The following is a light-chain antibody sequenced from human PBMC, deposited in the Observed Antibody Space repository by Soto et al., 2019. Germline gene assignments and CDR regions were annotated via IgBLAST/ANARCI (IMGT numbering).Light chain of an antibody. CDR2: VVN. V-gene: IGLV2-14*01. J-gene: IGLJ1*01. CDR1: SSDVGLYDY. Sequence: QSALTQPASVSVSPGQSITISCTGTSSDVGLYDYVSWYQQHPGKAPKLMIYVVNQRPSGFSTRFSGSKFGNTASLTISGLQAVYEADYYCSSHTSSSTRLYVFGTGTKLTVL. CDR3: SSHTSSSTRLYV.